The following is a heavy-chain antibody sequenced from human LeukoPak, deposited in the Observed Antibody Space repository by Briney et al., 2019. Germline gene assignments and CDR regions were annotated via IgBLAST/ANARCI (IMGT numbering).Heavy chain of an antibody. J-gene: IGHJ4*02. CDR3: ARRSDSGSYVFDY. Sequence: GGSLGLSCVASGFTFSSYDMSWVRQAPGKGLEWVSYISSSSGSTIYYADSVKGRFTISRDNAKNSLYLQMNSLRAEDTAVYYCARRSDSGSYVFDYWGQGTLVTVSS. D-gene: IGHD1-26*01. CDR2: ISSSSGSTI. V-gene: IGHV3-48*03. CDR1: GFTFSSYD.